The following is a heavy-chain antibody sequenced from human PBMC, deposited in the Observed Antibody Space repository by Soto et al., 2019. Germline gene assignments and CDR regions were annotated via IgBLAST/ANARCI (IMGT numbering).Heavy chain of an antibody. J-gene: IGHJ6*02. D-gene: IGHD5-18*01. CDR2: ISAYNGNT. CDR3: ARDVLQLWSFDSYYGMDV. Sequence: APVEVSCKTSGYTFTSYGISWVRQAPGQGLEWMGWISAYNGNTNYAQKLQGRVTMTTDTSTSTAYMELRSLRSDDTAVYYFARDVLQLWSFDSYYGMDVWGQGTTVTVSS. V-gene: IGHV1-18*01. CDR1: GYTFTSYG.